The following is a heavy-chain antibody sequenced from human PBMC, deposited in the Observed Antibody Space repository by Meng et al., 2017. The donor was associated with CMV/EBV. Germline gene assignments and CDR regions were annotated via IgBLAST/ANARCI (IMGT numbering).Heavy chain of an antibody. J-gene: IGHJ3*02. V-gene: IGHV4-38-2*02. D-gene: IGHD6-13*01. CDR3: ARHRQQLILHAFDI. CDR2: IYHSGST. Sequence: SETLSLTCTVSGYSISSGYDWGWIRQPPGKGLEWIGSIYHSGSTYYNPSLKSRVTISVDTSKNQFSLKLSSVTAADTAVYYCARHRQQLILHAFDIWGQGTMVTVSS. CDR1: GYSISSGYD.